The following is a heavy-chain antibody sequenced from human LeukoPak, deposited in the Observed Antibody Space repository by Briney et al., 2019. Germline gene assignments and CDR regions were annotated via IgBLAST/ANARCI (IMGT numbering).Heavy chain of an antibody. Sequence: SVKVSCKASGGTFSSYAISWVRQVPGQGLEWMGRIIPIFGTANYAQKFQGRVTITTDESTSTAYMELSSLRSEDTAVYYCARDTPYYDSSGYPYWGQGTLVTVSS. J-gene: IGHJ4*02. V-gene: IGHV1-69*05. D-gene: IGHD3-22*01. CDR3: ARDTPYYDSSGYPY. CDR1: GGTFSSYA. CDR2: IIPIFGTA.